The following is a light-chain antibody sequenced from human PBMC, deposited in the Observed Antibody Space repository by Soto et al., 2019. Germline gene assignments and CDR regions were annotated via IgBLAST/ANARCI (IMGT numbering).Light chain of an antibody. Sequence: DIQMTQSPSSLSASVGDRVTITCRASQSISNYLNWYQQKPGKAPKLLIYAASSLQGGVPSRFSGSGSGTDFTLTISSLQPEDFATYYCQQSYSTPTFGQGTKVEIK. V-gene: IGKV1-39*01. CDR1: QSISNY. J-gene: IGKJ1*01. CDR2: AAS. CDR3: QQSYSTPT.